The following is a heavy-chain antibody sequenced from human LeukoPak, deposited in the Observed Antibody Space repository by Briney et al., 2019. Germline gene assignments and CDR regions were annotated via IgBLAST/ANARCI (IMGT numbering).Heavy chain of an antibody. D-gene: IGHD5-12*01. Sequence: GGSLRLSCAASGFTFSNYAMSWVRQAPGKGLEWVSAISGSGITTYYADSVKGRFTISRDNSKNTLYLQMNSLRAEDTAVYYCAKDLDIEAGRWGQGTLVTVSS. V-gene: IGHV3-23*01. CDR1: GFTFSNYA. CDR2: ISGSGITT. J-gene: IGHJ4*02. CDR3: AKDLDIEAGR.